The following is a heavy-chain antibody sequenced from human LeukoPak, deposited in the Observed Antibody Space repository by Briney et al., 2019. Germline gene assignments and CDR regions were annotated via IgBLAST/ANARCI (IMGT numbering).Heavy chain of an antibody. V-gene: IGHV4-59*01. Sequence: SENLSLTCTVSGGSIGSYYWSWIRQPPGKGLEWIGYIYYSGSTNYNPSLKSRVTISVDTSKNQFSLKLSSVTAADTAVYYCARAATMVRGGYYYYGMDVWGQGTTVTVSS. CDR1: GGSIGSYY. D-gene: IGHD3-10*01. J-gene: IGHJ6*02. CDR2: IYYSGST. CDR3: ARAATMVRGGYYYYGMDV.